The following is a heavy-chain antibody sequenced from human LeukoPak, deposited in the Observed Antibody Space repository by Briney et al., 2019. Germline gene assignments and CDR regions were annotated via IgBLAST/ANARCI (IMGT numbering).Heavy chain of an antibody. J-gene: IGHJ5*02. V-gene: IGHV4-59*01. CDR3: ARDGEVEDNSGYIWFDP. Sequence: SETLSLTCTVSGGSISSYYWSWIRQPPGKGLEWIGYIYYSESTNYNPSLKSRVTISVDTSKNQISLKLSSVTAADTAVYYCARDGEVEDNSGYIWFDPWGQGTLVTVSS. CDR1: GGSISSYY. D-gene: IGHD3-22*01. CDR2: IYYSEST.